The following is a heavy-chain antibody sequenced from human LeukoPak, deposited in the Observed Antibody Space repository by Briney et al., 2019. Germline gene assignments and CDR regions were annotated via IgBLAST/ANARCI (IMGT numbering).Heavy chain of an antibody. D-gene: IGHD6-19*01. Sequence: GGSLRLSCAASGFTFSKDWMLWVRQAPGKGLESVSRINTDGTVTTYADSVKGRFTVSRDNADNTMFLQMNSVRDEDTAVYYCATKQWLAPPPDSWGQGTPVTVSS. CDR3: ATKQWLAPPPDS. J-gene: IGHJ4*02. V-gene: IGHV3-74*01. CDR1: GFTFSKDW. CDR2: INTDGTVT.